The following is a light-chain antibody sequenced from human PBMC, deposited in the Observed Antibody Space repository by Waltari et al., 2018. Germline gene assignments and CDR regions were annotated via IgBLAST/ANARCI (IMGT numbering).Light chain of an antibody. CDR3: QHYYYYPFT. J-gene: IGKJ4*01. V-gene: IGKV1-16*01. CDR1: QDINGA. CDR2: DIS. Sequence: EIQLTQSPSSLSASVGDRVTINCRASQDINGALAWFQHQPGKAPKTPIYDISTRQSGVPSRFGGSGSGTDFTLTIDSLQPDDFATYYCQHYYYYPFTFGGGTKVEVK.